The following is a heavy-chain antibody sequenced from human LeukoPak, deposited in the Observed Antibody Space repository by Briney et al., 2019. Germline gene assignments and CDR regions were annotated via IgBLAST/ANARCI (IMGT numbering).Heavy chain of an antibody. CDR3: ARGDPAPVNYYYGMDV. D-gene: IGHD2-2*01. Sequence: SETLSLTCTVSGGSISSGGYYWSWIRQHPGKGLEWIGYIYYSGSTYYNPSLKSRVTISVDTSKNQFPLKLSSVTAADTAVYYCARGDPAPVNYYYGMDVWGQGTTVTVSS. CDR2: IYYSGST. V-gene: IGHV4-31*03. J-gene: IGHJ6*02. CDR1: GGSISSGGYY.